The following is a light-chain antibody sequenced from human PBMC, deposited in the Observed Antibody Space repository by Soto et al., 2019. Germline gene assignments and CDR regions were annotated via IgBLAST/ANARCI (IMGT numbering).Light chain of an antibody. CDR2: ETD. CDR3: LLSYTGRLYV. CDR1: TGPVTNGHF. Sequence: QAVVTQEPSLTVSPGGTVTLTCCSSTGPVTNGHFPYWFQQKPGQAPRPLIYETDNKHSWTPARFSASLLGDKAALTLSGALPEDEADYYCLLSYTGRLYVFGPGTKLTVL. J-gene: IGLJ1*01. V-gene: IGLV7-46*01.